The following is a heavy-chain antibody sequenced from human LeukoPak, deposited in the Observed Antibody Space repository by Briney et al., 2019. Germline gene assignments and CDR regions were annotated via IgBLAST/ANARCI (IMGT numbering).Heavy chain of an antibody. V-gene: IGHV4-39*07. D-gene: IGHD1-26*01. CDR3: ARVGYSGSTTGIDP. Sequence: SETLSLTCTVSGGSIRSSDYYWGWIRQPPGKGLEWVGSIYYTGSTYHNPSLQSRVTMSVDTSKNQFSLKLSSVTAADTAVYYCARVGYSGSTTGIDPWGQGTLVTVSS. J-gene: IGHJ5*02. CDR2: IYYTGST. CDR1: GGSIRSSDYY.